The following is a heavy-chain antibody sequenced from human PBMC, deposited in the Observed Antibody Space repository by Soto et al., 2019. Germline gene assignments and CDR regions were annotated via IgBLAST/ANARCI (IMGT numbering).Heavy chain of an antibody. V-gene: IGHV3-30-3*01. CDR1: GFSFSDYA. D-gene: IGHD6-25*01. CDR2: ISYDGSNK. J-gene: IGHJ4*02. Sequence: HPGGSLRLSCAASGFSFSDYALHWVRQAPGKGLEWVAVISYDGSNKYYADSVKGRFTISRDNSKNTLFLQMNSLRAEDTSLYYCARSDGYNKIEYWGQGTLVTVSS. CDR3: ARSDGYNKIEY.